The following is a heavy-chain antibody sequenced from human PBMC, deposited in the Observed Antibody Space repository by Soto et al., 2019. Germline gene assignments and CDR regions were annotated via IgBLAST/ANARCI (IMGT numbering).Heavy chain of an antibody. V-gene: IGHV1-69*01. CDR3: ARDLRQGDSSSSPMDV. D-gene: IGHD6-6*01. CDR1: GGTFSSYA. CDR2: IIPIFGTA. Sequence: QVQLVQSGAEVKKPGSSVKGSCKASGGTFSSYAISWVRQAPGQVLEWMGGIIPIFGTANYAQKFQGRVTSTADESTSTAYMELSSLRSEDTAVYYCARDLRQGDSSSSPMDVWGQGTTVTVSS. J-gene: IGHJ6*02.